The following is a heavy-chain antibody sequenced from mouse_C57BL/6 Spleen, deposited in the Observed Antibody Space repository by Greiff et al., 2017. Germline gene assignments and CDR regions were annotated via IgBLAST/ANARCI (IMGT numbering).Heavy chain of an antibody. V-gene: IGHV1-76*01. D-gene: IGHD1-1*01. CDR2: IYPGSGNT. Sequence: QVQLKQSGAELVRPGASVKLSCKASGYTFTDYYINWVKQRPGQGLEWIARIYPGSGNTYYNEKFKGKATLTAEKSSSTAYMQLSSLTSEDSAVYFCARGYYDRGYFDYWGQGTTLTVSS. CDR3: ARGYYDRGYFDY. CDR1: GYTFTDYY. J-gene: IGHJ2*01.